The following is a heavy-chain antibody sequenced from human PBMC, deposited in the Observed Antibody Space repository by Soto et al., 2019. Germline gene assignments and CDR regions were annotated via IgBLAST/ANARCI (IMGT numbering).Heavy chain of an antibody. CDR1: GFTFSSCA. Sequence: GGSLRLSCAASGFTFSSCAMGWVRQAPGKGLEWVSDIIDSGGSTYYADAAKGRFTISRDNSKSTLYRQMNSLRAEDKAVYYCARDSQIAAADPNWFDPWGQGTLVTVSS. J-gene: IGHJ5*02. V-gene: IGHV3-23*01. CDR2: IIDSGGST. CDR3: ARDSQIAAADPNWFDP. D-gene: IGHD6-13*01.